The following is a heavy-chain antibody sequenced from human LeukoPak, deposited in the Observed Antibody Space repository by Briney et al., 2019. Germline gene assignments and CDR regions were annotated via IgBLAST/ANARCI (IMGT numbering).Heavy chain of an antibody. J-gene: IGHJ5*02. Sequence: PSETLSLTCTVSGGSISSYYLSWIRQPAGKGLEWIGRIYSRGTTYNPSLKDRVTMSADTSRNHVSLTLNSVTAADTAVYYCARDSGTTGEVRFNPWGQGTLVTVSS. CDR3: ARDSGTTGEVRFNP. CDR1: GGSISSYY. V-gene: IGHV4-4*07. D-gene: IGHD3-10*01. CDR2: IYSRGT.